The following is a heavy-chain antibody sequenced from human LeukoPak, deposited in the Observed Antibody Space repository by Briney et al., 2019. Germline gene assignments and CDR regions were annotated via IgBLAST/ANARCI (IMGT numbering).Heavy chain of an antibody. CDR2: IYYSGST. Sequence: SETLSLTCTVSGGSISSYYWSWIRQPPGKGLEWIGYIYYSGSTNYNPSLKSRVTISVDTSKNQFSLKLSSVTAADTAVYYCAGAIFGGLGGFDPWGQGTLVTVSS. V-gene: IGHV4-59*01. CDR1: GGSISSYY. J-gene: IGHJ5*02. CDR3: AGAIFGGLGGFDP. D-gene: IGHD3-3*01.